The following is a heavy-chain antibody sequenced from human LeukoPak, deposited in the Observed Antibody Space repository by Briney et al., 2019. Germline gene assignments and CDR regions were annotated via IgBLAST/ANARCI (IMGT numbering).Heavy chain of an antibody. CDR2: ISGGCTST. Sequence: AGASLRLSCAASGFTFSSFAMSWVRQAPGKRLEMVSVISGGCTSTFYGDSVKGRFTISRDNSKNTLFLQMNSLRAEDTAVYYCARRGGYYFDYWGQGTLATVSS. CDR1: GFTFSSFA. CDR3: ARRGGYYFDY. D-gene: IGHD3-16*01. J-gene: IGHJ4*02. V-gene: IGHV3-23*01.